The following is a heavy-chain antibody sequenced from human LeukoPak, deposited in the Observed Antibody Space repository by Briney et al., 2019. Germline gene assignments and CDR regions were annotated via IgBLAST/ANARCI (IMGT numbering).Heavy chain of an antibody. CDR2: IKQDGSQK. Sequence: PGGSLRLSCAASGFTFSSFWMSWVRQAPGKGLEWLANIKQDGSQKYYVDSVKGRFTVSRDDAKNSLYLQMNSLRAEDTAVYYCARGGGGSDYWGQGTLVTVSS. J-gene: IGHJ4*02. CDR3: ARGGGGSDY. D-gene: IGHD1-26*01. CDR1: GFTFSSFW. V-gene: IGHV3-7*01.